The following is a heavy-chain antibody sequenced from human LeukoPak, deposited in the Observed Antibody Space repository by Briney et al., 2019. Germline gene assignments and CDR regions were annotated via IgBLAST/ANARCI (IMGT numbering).Heavy chain of an antibody. V-gene: IGHV3-9*01. CDR2: ISWNSVDI. CDR1: GFTFDDYA. CDR3: AKVSYDSSGSYFSLDY. J-gene: IGHJ4*02. Sequence: GGSLRLSCAASGFTFDDYAMHWVRQAPGKGLEWVSGISWNSVDIGYGDSVKGRFTISRDNAMNSLFLQMNSLRADDTALYYCAKVSYDSSGSYFSLDYWGQGTLVTVSS. D-gene: IGHD3-22*01.